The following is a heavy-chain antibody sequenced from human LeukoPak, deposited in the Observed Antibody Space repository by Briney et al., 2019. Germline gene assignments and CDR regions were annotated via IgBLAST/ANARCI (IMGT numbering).Heavy chain of an antibody. Sequence: SETLSLTCSVSGGSISSSDKHWAWIRQPPGKGLEWIGSMYYGGRTFYSPSLKSRVIISVDTSKNQFSLKLSSVTAADTAVYYCARDRVLGFGVVDRYGMDVWGQGTTVTVSS. J-gene: IGHJ6*02. V-gene: IGHV4-39*07. CDR1: GGSISSSDKH. CDR3: ARDRVLGFGVVDRYGMDV. D-gene: IGHD3-3*01. CDR2: MYYGGRT.